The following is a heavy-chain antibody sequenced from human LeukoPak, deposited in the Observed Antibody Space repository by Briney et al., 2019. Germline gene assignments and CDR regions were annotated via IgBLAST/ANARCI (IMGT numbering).Heavy chain of an antibody. J-gene: IGHJ6*03. CDR3: ARQVEYQLLSVSDYYYYYMDV. D-gene: IGHD2-2*01. CDR1: GYSFTSYW. CDR2: IYPGDSDT. Sequence: GESLKISCKGSGYSFTSYWIGWVRQMPGKGLEWMGIIYPGDSDTRYSPSFQGQVTISADKSISTAYLQWSSLKALDTAMYYCARQVEYQLLSVSDYYYYYMDVWGKGTTVTVSS. V-gene: IGHV5-51*01.